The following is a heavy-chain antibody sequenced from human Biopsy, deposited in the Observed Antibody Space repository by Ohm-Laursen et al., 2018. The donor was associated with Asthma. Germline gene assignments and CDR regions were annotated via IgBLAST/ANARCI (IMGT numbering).Heavy chain of an antibody. Sequence: ASVKVSCKPLGGTFNTYVIGWVRQAPGQGLEWMGGINSVFGTTTYPQKFQDRVTITADDSTCTVYMELSSLRSEDTAVYYCARKAGSCISRTCYSLDFWGQGTLVTVSS. D-gene: IGHD2-2*01. CDR1: GGTFNTYV. CDR3: ARKAGSCISRTCYSLDF. V-gene: IGHV1-69*13. J-gene: IGHJ4*02. CDR2: INSVFGTT.